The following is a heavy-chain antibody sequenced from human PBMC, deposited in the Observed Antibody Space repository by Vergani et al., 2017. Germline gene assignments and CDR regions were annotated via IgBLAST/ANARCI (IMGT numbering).Heavy chain of an antibody. J-gene: IGHJ4*02. CDR3: VRDRRLCARGRCDTEAWDY. CDR2: ISFDGTNE. V-gene: IGHV3-30-3*01. Sequence: QVQLVESGGGVVQPGTSLRLSCVVSGFALNRHAMYWVRQAPGKGLEWVVGISFDGTNEYYPDLVKGRFTISRDIAKNTLYLQVRSLRLEDTGVYHCVRDRRLCARGRCDTEAWDYWVQGTPVTVSS. CDR1: GFALNRHA. D-gene: IGHD2-21*01.